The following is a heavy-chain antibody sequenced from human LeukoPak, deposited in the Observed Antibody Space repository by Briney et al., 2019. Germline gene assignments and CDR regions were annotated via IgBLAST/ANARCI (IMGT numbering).Heavy chain of an antibody. Sequence: GGSLRLSCAASGFTFITYWMSWVRQAPGKGLEWVSNIKQDGSEKYYVDSVKGRFTISRDNAKNSLYVQMNSLRAEDTAVYYCARAKACSSWKGSWKKYYYMDVWGKGTTVTVSS. V-gene: IGHV3-7*01. CDR3: ARAKACSSWKGSWKKYYYMDV. J-gene: IGHJ6*03. CDR1: GFTFITYW. D-gene: IGHD6-13*01. CDR2: IKQDGSEK.